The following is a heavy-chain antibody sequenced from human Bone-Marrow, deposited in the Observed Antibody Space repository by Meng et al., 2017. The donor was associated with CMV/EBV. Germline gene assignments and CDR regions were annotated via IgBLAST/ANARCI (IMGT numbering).Heavy chain of an antibody. CDR2: ISWSGGSI. Sequence: SLKISCAASGFTFDDHAMHWVRQAPGKGLEWVSGISWSGGSIAYADSVKGRFTISRDNAKNSLYLQMNSLRAEDMALYYCVKDNSRDCSSTSCQKDHWGQGTLVTVSS. CDR3: VKDNSRDCSSTSCQKDH. V-gene: IGHV3-9*03. CDR1: GFTFDDHA. J-gene: IGHJ4*02. D-gene: IGHD2-2*01.